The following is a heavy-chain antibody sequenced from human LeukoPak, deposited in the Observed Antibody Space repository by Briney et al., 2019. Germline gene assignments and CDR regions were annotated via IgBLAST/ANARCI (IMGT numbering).Heavy chain of an antibody. CDR3: ARESGYDAYYFDY. D-gene: IGHD5-12*01. V-gene: IGHV1-3*03. CDR1: GYTFTSYA. Sequence: GASVKVSRKASGYTFTSYAMHWVRQAPGQRLEWMGWINAGNGNTKYSQEFQGRVTITRDTSASTAYMELSSLRSEDMAVYYCARESGYDAYYFDYWGQGTLVTVSS. CDR2: INAGNGNT. J-gene: IGHJ4*02.